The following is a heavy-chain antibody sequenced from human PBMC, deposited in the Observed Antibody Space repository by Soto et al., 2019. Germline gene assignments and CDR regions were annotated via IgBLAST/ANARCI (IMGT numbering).Heavy chain of an antibody. D-gene: IGHD3-3*01. J-gene: IGHJ6*02. V-gene: IGHV2-26*01. CDR1: GFSLSNARMG. CDR3: ARMYLGSLEWLLSDTYYYGMDV. Sequence: QVTLKESGPVLVKPTETLTLTCTVSGFSLSNARMGVSWIRQPPGKALEWLAHIFSNDEKSYSTSLKSRLTISKDTSKSRVVLTMTNMDPVDTATYCCARMYLGSLEWLLSDTYYYGMDVWGQGTTVTVSS. CDR2: IFSNDEK.